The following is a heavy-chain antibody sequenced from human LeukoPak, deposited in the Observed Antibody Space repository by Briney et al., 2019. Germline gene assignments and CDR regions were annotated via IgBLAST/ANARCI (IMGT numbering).Heavy chain of an antibody. CDR3: ARERDRYCSSTSCYTRAFDI. CDR2: IIPIFGTA. CDR1: GGTFSSYA. Sequence: ASVKVCCKASGGTFSSYAISWVRQAPGQGLEWMGGIIPIFGTANYAQKFQGRVTITADESTSTAYMELSSLRSEDTAVYYCARERDRYCSSTSCYTRAFDIWGQGTMVTVSS. J-gene: IGHJ3*02. V-gene: IGHV1-69*13. D-gene: IGHD2-2*02.